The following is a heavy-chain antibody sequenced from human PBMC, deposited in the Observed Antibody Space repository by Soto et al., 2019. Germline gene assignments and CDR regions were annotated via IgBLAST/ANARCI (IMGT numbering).Heavy chain of an antibody. Sequence: GGSLRLSCAASGFTFSSYAMSWVRQAPGKGLEWVSAISASGGSADYADSVKGRFTISRDNSKNTLYLQMNSLRAEDTAVYYCAKDARSGWNFDYWGHATLVTVSS. CDR3: AKDARSGWNFDY. D-gene: IGHD6-19*01. CDR2: ISASGGSA. J-gene: IGHJ4*01. CDR1: GFTFSSYA. V-gene: IGHV3-23*01.